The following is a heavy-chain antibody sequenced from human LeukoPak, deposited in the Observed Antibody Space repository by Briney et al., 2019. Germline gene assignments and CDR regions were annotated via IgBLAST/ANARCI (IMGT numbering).Heavy chain of an antibody. CDR2: VRSKTYGGTA. V-gene: IGHV3-49*04. D-gene: IGHD2-2*01. Sequence: GGSLRLSCVASGFTFSNYAMSWVRQAPGKGLEWVGFVRSKTYGGTAEYAASVKGRFTISRDDSKSIAYLQMNSLKTEDTAVYYCTRDLEDIVVVPAAYYYYYYMDVWGKGTTVTVSS. CDR1: GFTFSNYA. CDR3: TRDLEDIVVVPAAYYYYYYMDV. J-gene: IGHJ6*03.